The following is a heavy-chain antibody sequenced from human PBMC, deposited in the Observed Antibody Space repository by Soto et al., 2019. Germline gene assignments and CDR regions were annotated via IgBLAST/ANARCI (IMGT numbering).Heavy chain of an antibody. Sequence: GGSPRLSCAASVLTLDDYTMHWVRQAPGKGLEWVSLISWDGGSTYYADSVKGRFTISRDNSKNSLYLQMNSLRTEDTALYYCAKDKGIAADSYYGMDVWGQGTTVTVSS. CDR2: ISWDGGST. CDR1: VLTLDDYT. CDR3: AKDKGIAADSYYGMDV. V-gene: IGHV3-43*01. D-gene: IGHD6-13*01. J-gene: IGHJ6*02.